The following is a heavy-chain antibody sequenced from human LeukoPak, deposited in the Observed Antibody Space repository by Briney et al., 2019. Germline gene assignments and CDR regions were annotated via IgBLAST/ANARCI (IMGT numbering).Heavy chain of an antibody. CDR2: ISAFDDIT. D-gene: IGHD6-19*01. J-gene: IGHJ4*02. Sequence: GGSLRLSCAASGFTFDDFAMHWVRQAPGKGLEGVSLISAFDDITYYADSVRGRFTISRDNSKNSLYLQMNNLKIEDTAFYYCAKVISGWYGYDFWGQGTLVTVSS. CDR1: GFTFDDFA. V-gene: IGHV3-43*02. CDR3: AKVISGWYGYDF.